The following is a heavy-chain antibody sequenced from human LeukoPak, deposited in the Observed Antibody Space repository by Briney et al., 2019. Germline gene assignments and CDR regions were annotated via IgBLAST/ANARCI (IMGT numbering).Heavy chain of an antibody. CDR2: MYPTGNT. Sequence: SETLSLTCTVSGGSMDSYYWSWIRQPAGKGLEWIGRMYPTGNTNNNPSLKSRVTMSLDTSKNRFSLELTSVTAADTAVYYWARVGYYGIDVWGQGTTVTVSS. CDR3: ARVGYYGIDV. CDR1: GGSMDSYY. V-gene: IGHV4-4*07. J-gene: IGHJ6*02.